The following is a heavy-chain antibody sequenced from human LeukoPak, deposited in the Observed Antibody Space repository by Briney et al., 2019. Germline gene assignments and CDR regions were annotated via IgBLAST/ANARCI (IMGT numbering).Heavy chain of an antibody. CDR1: GYTLTELS. CDR2: FDPEDGET. J-gene: IGHJ3*02. D-gene: IGHD5-12*01. CDR3: AREVATIPGAFDI. Sequence: ASVKVSCKVSGYTLTELSMHWVRQAPGKGLEWMGGFDPEDGETIYAQKFQGRVTMTRDTSTSTVYMELSSLRSEDTAVYYCAREVATIPGAFDIWGQGTMVTVSS. V-gene: IGHV1-24*01.